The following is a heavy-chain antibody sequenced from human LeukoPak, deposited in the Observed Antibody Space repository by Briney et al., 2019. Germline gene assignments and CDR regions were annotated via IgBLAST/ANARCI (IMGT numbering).Heavy chain of an antibody. CDR2: TFYRSKWHN. D-gene: IGHD7-27*01. CDR3: GRDFNAGVDH. V-gene: IGHV6-1*01. J-gene: IGHJ4*02. Sequence: SQTLSLTCAISGDSVSSNSAGWNWIRQSPSRGLEWLGRTFYRSKWHNEYAVSVKSRITINPDTPKNQFSLHLNSVTPEDTAVYYCGRDFNAGVDHWGQGTLVSVSS. CDR1: GDSVSSNSAG.